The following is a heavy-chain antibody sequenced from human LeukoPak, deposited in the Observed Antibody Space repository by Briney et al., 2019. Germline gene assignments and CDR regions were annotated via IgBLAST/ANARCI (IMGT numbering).Heavy chain of an antibody. D-gene: IGHD6-19*01. CDR3: ARSAVAGTTDP. J-gene: IGHJ5*02. V-gene: IGHV1-46*01. CDR2: INPSGGST. CDR1: GYTFTSYY. Sequence: GASVKVSCKASGYTFTSYYMHWVRQAPGQGLEWIGIINPSGGSTSYAQKFQGRVTMTRDTSTSTVYMELSSLRSEDTAVYYCARSAVAGTTDPWGQGTLVTVSS.